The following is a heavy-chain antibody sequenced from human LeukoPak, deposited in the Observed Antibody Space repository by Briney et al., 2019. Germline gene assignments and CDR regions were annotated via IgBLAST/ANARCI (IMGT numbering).Heavy chain of an antibody. D-gene: IGHD5-12*01. V-gene: IGHV4-59*01. J-gene: IGHJ4*02. Sequence: PSETLSLTCTVSGGSISSYYWSWLRQPPGKGLEWIGYIYYSGSTNYNPSLKSRVTISVDTSKNQFSLKLSSVTAADTAVYYCARVYSGYDSYFDYWGQGTLVTVSS. CDR2: IYYSGST. CDR3: ARVYSGYDSYFDY. CDR1: GGSISSYY.